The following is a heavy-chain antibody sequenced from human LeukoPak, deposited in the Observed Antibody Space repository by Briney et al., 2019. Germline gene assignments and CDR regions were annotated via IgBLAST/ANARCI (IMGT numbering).Heavy chain of an antibody. CDR2: INHSGST. D-gene: IGHD2-15*01. CDR1: GGSFSGYY. CDR3: ARADERGYCSGGSCHYFDY. V-gene: IGHV4-34*01. J-gene: IGHJ4*02. Sequence: SETLSLTCAVYGGSFSGYYWSWIRQPPGKGLEWIGEINHSGSTNYYPSLKSRVTISVDTSKNQFSLKLSAVTAADTAVYYCARADERGYCSGGSCHYFDYWGQGTLVTVSS.